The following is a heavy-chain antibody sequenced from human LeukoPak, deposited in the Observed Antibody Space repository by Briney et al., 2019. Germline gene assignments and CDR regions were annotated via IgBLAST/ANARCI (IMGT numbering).Heavy chain of an antibody. D-gene: IGHD6-19*01. J-gene: IGHJ4*02. Sequence: GGSLRLSCAASGFTVSSNYMSWVRQAPGKGLEWVSVIYSGGSTYYADSVKGRFTISRDNSKNTLYLQMNSLRAEDTAVYYCARDRARVGWSLDYWGQGTLVTVSS. CDR3: ARDRARVGWSLDY. CDR1: GFTVSSNY. CDR2: IYSGGST. V-gene: IGHV3-53*01.